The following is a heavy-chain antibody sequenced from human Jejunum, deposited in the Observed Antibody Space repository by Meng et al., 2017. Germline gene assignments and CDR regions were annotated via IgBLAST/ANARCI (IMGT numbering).Heavy chain of an antibody. CDR3: ARERGDSNSWNY. Sequence: QVQLMQAGAEGKTPGASVKVPCKASGYSFSDYYMHWVRQAPGQGLQWMGQINPHNGDTHYAQKFQGRVTMTRDKSISTVYMELRRLTSDDTAVYFCARERGDSNSWNYWGQGTLVTVSS. V-gene: IGHV1-2*06. CDR2: INPHNGDT. J-gene: IGHJ4*02. D-gene: IGHD6-13*01. CDR1: GYSFSDYY.